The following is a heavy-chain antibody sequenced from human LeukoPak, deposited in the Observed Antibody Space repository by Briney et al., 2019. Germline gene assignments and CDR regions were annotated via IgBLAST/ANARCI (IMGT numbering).Heavy chain of an antibody. V-gene: IGHV4-38-2*02. D-gene: IGHD4-17*01. CDR2: IYHSGST. Sequence: SETLSLTCTVSGYSISSGYYWGWIRQPPGKGLEWIGSIYHSGSTYYNPSLKSRVTISVDTSKNQFSLKLSSVTAADTAVYYCARHSRDYGDNFDYWGQGTLVTVSS. CDR1: GYSISSGYY. J-gene: IGHJ4*02. CDR3: ARHSRDYGDNFDY.